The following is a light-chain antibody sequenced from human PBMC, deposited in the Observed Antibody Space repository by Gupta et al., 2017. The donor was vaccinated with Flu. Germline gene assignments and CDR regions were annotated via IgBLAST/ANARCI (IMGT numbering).Light chain of an antibody. V-gene: IGKV1-39*01. CDR1: QNIYNY. Sequence: DIQMTQSPSSLSASVGDRVTITCRASQNIYNYLNWFQQKPGKAPKLLMYSAYSLQSGVPSRFSGSGSGTDFSLTISSLQPEDFATYYCQQTYSTPPWTFGQGTKVEI. CDR2: SAY. CDR3: QQTYSTPPWT. J-gene: IGKJ1*01.